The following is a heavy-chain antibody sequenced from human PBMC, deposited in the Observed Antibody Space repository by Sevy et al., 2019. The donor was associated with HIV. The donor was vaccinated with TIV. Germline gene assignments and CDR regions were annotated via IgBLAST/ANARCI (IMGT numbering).Heavy chain of an antibody. Sequence: ASVKVSCKASGGTFSSYAISWVRQAPGQGLEWMGGIIPIFGTANYAQKFQGRVTITADESTSTAYMELSSLRSEDTAVYYCASPGYCSTTSCYYFDYWGQGTLVTVSS. V-gene: IGHV1-69*13. J-gene: IGHJ4*02. CDR1: GGTFSSYA. CDR3: ASPGYCSTTSCYYFDY. D-gene: IGHD2-2*01. CDR2: IIPIFGTA.